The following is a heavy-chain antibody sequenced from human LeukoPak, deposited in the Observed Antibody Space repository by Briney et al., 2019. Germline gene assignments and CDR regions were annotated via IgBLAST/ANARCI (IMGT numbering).Heavy chain of an antibody. Sequence: GGSLTLSCEASGFTITTDWMHWVRQDPGKGLVWVSRINGDGTNINYADSVKGRFTISRDNAKNALFLQMNGLRADDTSVYYCARAITGSRNALDVWGQGTAVTVSS. CDR1: GFTITTDW. V-gene: IGHV3-74*01. J-gene: IGHJ6*02. CDR2: INGDGTNI. CDR3: ARAITGSRNALDV. D-gene: IGHD1-20*01.